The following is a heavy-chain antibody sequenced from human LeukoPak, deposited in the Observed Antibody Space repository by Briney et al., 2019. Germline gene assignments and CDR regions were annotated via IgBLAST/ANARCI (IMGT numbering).Heavy chain of an antibody. D-gene: IGHD3-3*01. Sequence: GGSLRLSCAASGFTFSSYGMHWVRQAPGKGLEWVAFIRYDGSNKYYADSVKGRFTISRDNSKNTLYLQMNSLRAEDTAVYYCAKGGSPDTIFGVVIYFDYWGQGTLVTVSS. CDR3: AKGGSPDTIFGVVIYFDY. CDR1: GFTFSSYG. V-gene: IGHV3-30*02. CDR2: IRYDGSNK. J-gene: IGHJ4*02.